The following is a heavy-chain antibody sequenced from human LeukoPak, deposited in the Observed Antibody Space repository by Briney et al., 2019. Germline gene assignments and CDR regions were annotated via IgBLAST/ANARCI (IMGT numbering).Heavy chain of an antibody. CDR1: GGSISSSSYY. V-gene: IGHV4-39*07. Sequence: SETLSLTCTVSGGSISSSSYYWGWIRQPPGKGLEWIGSIYYSGSTYYNPSLKSRVTISVDTSKNQFSLKLSSVTAADTAVYYCASELQGYGGIDYWGQGTLVTVSS. CDR2: IYYSGST. CDR3: ASELQGYGGIDY. D-gene: IGHD4-23*01. J-gene: IGHJ4*02.